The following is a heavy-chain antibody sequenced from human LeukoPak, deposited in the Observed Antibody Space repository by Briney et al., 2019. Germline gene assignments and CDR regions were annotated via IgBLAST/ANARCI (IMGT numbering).Heavy chain of an antibody. CDR3: ARETAMVLDY. J-gene: IGHJ4*02. CDR2: ISYSGSA. Sequence: PSETLSLTRSVSGGSISNHIWSWIRQPPGKGLEWIGYISYSGSANYNPSLKSRVTISVDTSKNQFSLKVTSVTAADTAVYYCARETAMVLDYWGQGTLVTVSS. CDR1: GGSISNHI. D-gene: IGHD5-18*01. V-gene: IGHV4-59*11.